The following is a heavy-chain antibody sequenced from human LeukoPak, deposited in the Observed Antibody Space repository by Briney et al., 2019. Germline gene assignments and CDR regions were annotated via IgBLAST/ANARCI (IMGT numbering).Heavy chain of an antibody. Sequence: SETLSLTCTVSDGSINSYYWTWIRQSAGKGLEWIGRMYSSGSTNYNPSLKSRVSMSVDTSKNQFSVKLTSATAADTAVYYCARGGKATVVTMWGQGILVTVSS. J-gene: IGHJ4*02. CDR2: MYSSGST. CDR3: ARGGKATVVTM. D-gene: IGHD4-23*01. V-gene: IGHV4-4*07. CDR1: DGSINSYY.